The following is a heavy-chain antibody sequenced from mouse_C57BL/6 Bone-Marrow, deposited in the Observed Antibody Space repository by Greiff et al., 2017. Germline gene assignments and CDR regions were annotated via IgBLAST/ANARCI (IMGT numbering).Heavy chain of an antibody. J-gene: IGHJ4*01. CDR2: ISSGGSYP. V-gene: IGHV5-6*01. CDR3: ARHDGFYYYAMDY. D-gene: IGHD2-3*01. CDR1: GFTFSSYG. Sequence: EVNVVESGGDLVKPGGSLKLSCAASGFTFSSYGMSWVRQTPDKRLEWVATISSGGSYPYYPDSVKGRFNIARDNAKNTLYLQMSSLKSEDTAMYYCARHDGFYYYAMDYWGQGTSVTVSS.